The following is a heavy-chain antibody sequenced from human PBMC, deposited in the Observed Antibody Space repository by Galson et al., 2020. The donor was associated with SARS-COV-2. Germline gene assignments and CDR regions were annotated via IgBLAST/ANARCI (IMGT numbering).Heavy chain of an antibody. D-gene: IGHD5-18*01. CDR3: ARADFYSYGYDF. CDR2: VSTSGTT. CDR1: GDSISSGSYF. V-gene: IGHV4-61*02. J-gene: IGHJ4*02. Sequence: SETLSLTCTVSGDSISSGSYFWGWVRQPAGQGLEWIGRVSTSGTTNYNPSLGSRVTISVDTSQNRFSLNLNFVTAADTAIYYCARADFYSYGYDFWGRGTLDTVSS.